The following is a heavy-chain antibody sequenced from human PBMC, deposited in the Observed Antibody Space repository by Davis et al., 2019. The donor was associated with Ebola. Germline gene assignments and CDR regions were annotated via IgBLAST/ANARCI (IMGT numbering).Heavy chain of an antibody. J-gene: IGHJ5*02. CDR2: IYYSGST. D-gene: IGHD6-6*01. Sequence: PSETLSLTCTVSGGSISSYYWSWIRQPPGKGLEWIGYIYYSGSTNYNPSLKSRVTISVDTSKNQFSLKLSSVTAADTAVYYCARDGFSSSAGGWFDPWGQGTLVTVSS. CDR1: GGSISSYY. V-gene: IGHV4-59*01. CDR3: ARDGFSSSAGGWFDP.